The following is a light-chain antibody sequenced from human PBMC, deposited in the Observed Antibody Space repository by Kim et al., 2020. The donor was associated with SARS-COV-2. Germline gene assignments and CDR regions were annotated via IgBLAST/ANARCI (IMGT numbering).Light chain of an antibody. CDR1: SRGTYY. J-gene: IGLJ2*01. V-gene: IGLV3-19*01. CDR3: NSRDSSGNHVV. CDR2: GKN. Sequence: ALGKTVRITGQGGSRGTYYANWYQQTPGQAPVLVIYGKNNRPSGIPDRFSGSSSGNTASLTITGAQAEDEADYYCNSRDSSGNHVVFGGGTQLTVL.